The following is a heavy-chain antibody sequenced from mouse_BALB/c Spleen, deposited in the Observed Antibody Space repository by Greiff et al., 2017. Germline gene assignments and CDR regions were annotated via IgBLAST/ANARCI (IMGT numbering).Heavy chain of an antibody. Sequence: VQRVESGPGLVAPSQSLSITCTVSGFSLTSYGVHWVRQPPGKGLEWLGVIWAGGSTNYNSALMSRLSISKDNSKSQVFLKMNSLQTDDTAMYYCARAPLYDYEAWFAYWGQGTLVTVSA. CDR3: ARAPLYDYEAWFAY. D-gene: IGHD2-4*01. CDR1: GFSLTSYG. V-gene: IGHV2-9*02. CDR2: IWAGGST. J-gene: IGHJ3*01.